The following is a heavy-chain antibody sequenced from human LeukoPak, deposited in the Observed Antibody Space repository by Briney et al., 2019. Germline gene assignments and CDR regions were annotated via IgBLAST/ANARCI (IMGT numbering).Heavy chain of an antibody. D-gene: IGHD3-16*02. Sequence: SVKVSCKASGGTFSSYAISWVRQAPGQGLEWMGRIIPILGIANYAQKFQGRVTITADKSTSTAYMELSSLRSEDTAVYYCAREDDYVWGSYLVGAFDIWGQGTMVTVSS. CDR2: IIPILGIA. V-gene: IGHV1-69*04. CDR3: AREDDYVWGSYLVGAFDI. CDR1: GGTFSSYA. J-gene: IGHJ3*02.